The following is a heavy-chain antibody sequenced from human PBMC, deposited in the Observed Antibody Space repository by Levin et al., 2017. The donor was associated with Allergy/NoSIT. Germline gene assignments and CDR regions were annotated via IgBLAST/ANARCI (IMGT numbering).Heavy chain of an antibody. Sequence: GESLKISCAASGFTFSNYAMSWVRQAPGKGLEWVSAISGSGGSAYSADSVRGRFTISRDNARRSLFLQMSSLGADDTALYYCASCSGGGCHRTDAFDIWGQGTMVTVSS. D-gene: IGHD2-15*01. CDR2: ISGSGGSA. CDR1: GFTFSNYA. V-gene: IGHV3-23*01. J-gene: IGHJ3*02. CDR3: ASCSGGGCHRTDAFDI.